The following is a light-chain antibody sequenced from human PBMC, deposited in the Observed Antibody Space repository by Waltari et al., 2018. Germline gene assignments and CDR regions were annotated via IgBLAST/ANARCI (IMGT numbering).Light chain of an antibody. J-gene: IGKJ4*01. CDR2: WAR. CDR1: QSVLYSSNNKNY. V-gene: IGKV4-1*01. CDR3: QQYLSTPPVT. Sequence: DIVMTQSPDSLAVSLGARATINCKSSQSVLYSSNNKNYLAWYQQKSGQPPKLLIYWARTRETGGPYRCSGGGSGTEFTLTISSLQAEDVAVYYCQQYLSTPPVTFGGGTKVEIK.